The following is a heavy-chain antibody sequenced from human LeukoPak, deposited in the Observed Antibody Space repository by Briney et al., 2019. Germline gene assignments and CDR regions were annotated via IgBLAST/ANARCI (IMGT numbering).Heavy chain of an antibody. D-gene: IGHD3-10*01. CDR2: INHSGST. CDR3: ARPHYGSGSYYWFDP. CDR1: GGSFSGYY. Sequence: SETLSLTCAVYGGSFSGYYWSWIRQPPGKGLEWIGEINHSGSTNYNPSLKSRVTISVDTSKNQFSLKLSSVTAADTAVYYCARPHYGSGSYYWFDPWGQGTLVTVSS. V-gene: IGHV4-34*01. J-gene: IGHJ5*02.